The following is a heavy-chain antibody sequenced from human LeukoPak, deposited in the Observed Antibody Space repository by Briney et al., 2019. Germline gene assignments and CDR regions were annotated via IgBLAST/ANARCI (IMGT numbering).Heavy chain of an antibody. CDR2: IIPIFGTA. Sequence: SVKVSCKASGGTFSSYAISWVRQAPGQGLEWMGGIIPIFGTANYAQKFQGRVTITADESTSTAYMELSSLRSEDTAVYYCARESRVRSSWSGNWYFDLWGRGTLVTVSS. CDR1: GGTFSSYA. J-gene: IGHJ2*01. CDR3: ARESRVRSSWSGNWYFDL. D-gene: IGHD6-13*01. V-gene: IGHV1-69*13.